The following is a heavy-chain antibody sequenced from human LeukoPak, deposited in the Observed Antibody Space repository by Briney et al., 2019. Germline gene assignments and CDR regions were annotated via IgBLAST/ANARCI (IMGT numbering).Heavy chain of an antibody. CDR3: ARRAGEYDY. J-gene: IGHJ4*02. Sequence: GGSLRLSCAASGFTFSSYWMSWVRQAPGKGLEWVATIRQHGSQKYYVDSVKGRFTISTDNAKNSLYLQMNTLTAEDTAVYYCARRAGEYDYWGQGTLVTVSS. CDR1: GFTFSSYW. V-gene: IGHV3-7*03. D-gene: IGHD4-17*01. CDR2: IRQHGSQK.